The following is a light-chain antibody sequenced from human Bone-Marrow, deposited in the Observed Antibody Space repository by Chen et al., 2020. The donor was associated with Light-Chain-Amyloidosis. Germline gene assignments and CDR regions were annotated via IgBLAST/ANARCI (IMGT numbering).Light chain of an antibody. J-gene: IGKJ2*03. V-gene: IGKV3-15*01. CDR2: VAS. Sequence: EIVMTQSPATLSLSPGERAILSCRASQSVSSKLNWYQQKPGQAPRLLIYVASTRATGIPARFSGSGSGTEFTLTISSMQSEDFAVYYCHQYNNWPPGFGQGTKLEIK. CDR1: QSVSSK. CDR3: HQYNNWPPG.